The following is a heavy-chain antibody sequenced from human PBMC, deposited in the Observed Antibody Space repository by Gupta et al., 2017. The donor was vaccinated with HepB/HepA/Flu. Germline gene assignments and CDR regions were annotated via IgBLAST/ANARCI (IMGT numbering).Heavy chain of an antibody. CDR1: GGSFSGYY. CDR3: ARGDTDYSNYSNWFDP. V-gene: IGHV4-34*01. Sequence: QVQLQQWGAGLLKPSETLSLTCAVYGGSFSGYYWSWIRQPPGKGLEWIGEINHSGSTNYNPSLKSRVTISVDTSKNQFSLKLSSVTAADTAVYYCARGDTDYSNYSNWFDPWGQGTLVTVSS. CDR2: INHSGST. J-gene: IGHJ5*02. D-gene: IGHD4-11*01.